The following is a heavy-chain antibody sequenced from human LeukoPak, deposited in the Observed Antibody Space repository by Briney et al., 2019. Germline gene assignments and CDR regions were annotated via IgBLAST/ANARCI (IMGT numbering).Heavy chain of an antibody. CDR1: GGSFSGYY. CDR3: ARRSRMVRGVIAFDY. J-gene: IGHJ4*02. D-gene: IGHD3-10*01. CDR2: INHSGST. Sequence: SETLSLTCAVYGGSFSGYYWSWIRQPPGKGLEWIGEINHSGSTNYNPSLKSRVTISVDTSKNQFSLKLSSVTAADTAVYYCARRSRMVRGVIAFDYWGQGTLVTVSS. V-gene: IGHV4-34*01.